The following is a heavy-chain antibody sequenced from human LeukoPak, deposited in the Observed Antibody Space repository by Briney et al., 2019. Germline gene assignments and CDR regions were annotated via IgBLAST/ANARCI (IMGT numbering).Heavy chain of an antibody. V-gene: IGHV3-30-3*01. Sequence: PGRSLRLSCAASGFTFSSYAMHWVRQAPGKGLEWVAVISYDGSNKYYADSVKGRFTISRDNSKNTLYLQMNSLRAEDTAVYYCARASGSYFPDYWGQGTLVTVPS. CDR3: ARASGSYFPDY. CDR1: GFTFSSYA. J-gene: IGHJ4*02. CDR2: ISYDGSNK. D-gene: IGHD1-26*01.